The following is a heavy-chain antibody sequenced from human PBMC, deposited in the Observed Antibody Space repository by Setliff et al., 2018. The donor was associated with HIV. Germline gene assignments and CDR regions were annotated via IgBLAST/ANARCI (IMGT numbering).Heavy chain of an antibody. Sequence: ASVKVSCKASGYTFTSYAMHWVRQAPGQRLEWMGWINAGTGNTKYSQNFQGRVTFSRDTSASTAYMELSSLRSEDTAVYYRARTVNDDHFDHWGQGTLVTVSS. CDR1: GYTFTSYA. CDR3: ARTVNDDHFDH. V-gene: IGHV1-3*01. J-gene: IGHJ4*02. D-gene: IGHD1-1*01. CDR2: INAGTGNT.